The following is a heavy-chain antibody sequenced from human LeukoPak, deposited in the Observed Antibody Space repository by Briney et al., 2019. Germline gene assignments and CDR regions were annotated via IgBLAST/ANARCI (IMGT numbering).Heavy chain of an antibody. J-gene: IGHJ5*02. V-gene: IGHV3-21*01. CDR1: GFTFSSYA. CDR2: ISSSSYI. D-gene: IGHD2-15*01. CDR3: ARGTRVAANLHTA. Sequence: GGSLRLSCAASGFTFSSYAMSWVRQAPGKGLEWVSSISSSSYIYYADSVKGRFTISRDNAKNSLYLQMNSLRAEDTAVYYCARGTRVAANLHTAWGQGTLVTVSS.